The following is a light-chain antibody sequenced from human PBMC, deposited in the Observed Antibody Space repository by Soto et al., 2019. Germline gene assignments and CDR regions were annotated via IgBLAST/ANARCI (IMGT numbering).Light chain of an antibody. Sequence: DIQMTQSPSSLSASVGDRVIITCRASQGIGDDLGWYQQKPGKAPKRLLYAASSLQIGVPSRFSGSGSGTDFTLTISSLQPDDFASYYCLQHNTYPWTLGPGTKVEVK. CDR2: AAS. J-gene: IGKJ1*01. CDR3: LQHNTYPWT. CDR1: QGIGDD. V-gene: IGKV1-17*01.